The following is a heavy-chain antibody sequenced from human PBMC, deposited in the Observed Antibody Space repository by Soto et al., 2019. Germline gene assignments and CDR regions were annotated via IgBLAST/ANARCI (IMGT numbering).Heavy chain of an antibody. J-gene: IGHJ4*02. Sequence: PSETLSLTGTVSVDSMNNFYWSWIRQPPGKTLEWIGNIFYTGSTTYNPSLESRITMSVDTSKNQFSLRLSSVSAADTAVYFCAKYRRTAAEGYTLDYWGRGTLVTVSS. CDR3: AKYRRTAAEGYTLDY. CDR2: IFYTGST. V-gene: IGHV4-59*01. CDR1: VDSMNNFY. D-gene: IGHD6-13*01.